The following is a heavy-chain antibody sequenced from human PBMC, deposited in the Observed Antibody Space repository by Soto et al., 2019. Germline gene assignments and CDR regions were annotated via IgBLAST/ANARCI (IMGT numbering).Heavy chain of an antibody. CDR1: GYTFTSYD. V-gene: IGHV1-8*01. CDR2: MNPNSGNT. Sequence: QVQLVQSGAEVKKPGASVKVSCKASGYTFTSYDINWVRQATGQGLEWMGWMNPNSGNTGYAQKFQGRVTMTRNTSICTAYMELSSLRSEDPAVYSCARGYEGHYDFWRFDPWGQGTLVTVSS. J-gene: IGHJ5*02. CDR3: ARGYEGHYDFWRFDP. D-gene: IGHD3-3*01.